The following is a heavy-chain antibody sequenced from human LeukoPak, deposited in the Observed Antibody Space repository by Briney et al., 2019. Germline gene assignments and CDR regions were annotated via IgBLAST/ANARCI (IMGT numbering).Heavy chain of an antibody. J-gene: IGHJ4*02. V-gene: IGHV3-7*01. CDR3: AREVENRAGTLLWLGELDY. D-gene: IGHD3-10*01. CDR2: IKQDGSEK. CDR1: GFTFSSYW. Sequence: GGSLRLSCAASGFTFSSYWMSWVRQAPGKGLEWVANIKQDGSEKYYVDSVKGRFTISRDNAKNSLYLQMNSLRAEDTAVYYCAREVENRAGTLLWLGELDYWGQGTLVTVSS.